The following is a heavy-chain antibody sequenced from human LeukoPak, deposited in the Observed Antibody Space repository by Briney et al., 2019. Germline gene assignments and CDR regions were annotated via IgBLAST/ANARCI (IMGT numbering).Heavy chain of an antibody. D-gene: IGHD3-22*01. V-gene: IGHV3-9*01. J-gene: IGHJ4*02. Sequence: GRSLRLSCAASGFTFDDYAMHWVRQAPGKGLEWVSGISWNSGSIGYADSVKGRFTISRDNAKNSLYLQMNSLRAEDTALYYCAKGYYYDSSGYHGAYFDYWGQGTLVTVSS. CDR3: AKGYYYDSSGYHGAYFDY. CDR1: GFTFDDYA. CDR2: ISWNSGSI.